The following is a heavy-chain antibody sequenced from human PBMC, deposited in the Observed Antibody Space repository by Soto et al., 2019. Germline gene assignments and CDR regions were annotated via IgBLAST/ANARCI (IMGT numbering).Heavy chain of an antibody. CDR3: ARADFWSGYYAPRAQQNPDNWFDP. V-gene: IGHV4-31*02. CDR2: IYYSGST. CDR1: GGSISSGGYY. Sequence: PSETLSLTCTVSGGSISSGGYYWSWIRQHPGKGLEWIGYIYYSGSTYYNPSLKSRVTISVDTSKNQFSLKLSSVTAADTAVYYCARADFWSGYYAPRAQQNPDNWFDPWGQGTLVTVSS. D-gene: IGHD3-3*01. J-gene: IGHJ5*02.